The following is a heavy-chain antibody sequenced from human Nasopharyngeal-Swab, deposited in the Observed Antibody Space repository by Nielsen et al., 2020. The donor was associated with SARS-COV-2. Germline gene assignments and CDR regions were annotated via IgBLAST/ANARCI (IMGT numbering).Heavy chain of an antibody. CDR2: ISNDGSDK. V-gene: IGHV3-30*03. J-gene: IGHJ6*03. D-gene: IGHD1-26*01. CDR3: ARVDRGGTYFSQYFYYMDV. Sequence: VRQAPGQGLEWVAVISNDGSDKLYADSVKGRFSISRDTSRSAVYLQMNSLRGEDTALYYCARVDRGGTYFSQYFYYMDVWGTGTTVTVSS.